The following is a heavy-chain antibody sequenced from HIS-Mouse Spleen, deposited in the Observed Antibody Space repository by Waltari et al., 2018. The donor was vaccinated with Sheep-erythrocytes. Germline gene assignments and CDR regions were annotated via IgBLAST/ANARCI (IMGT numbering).Heavy chain of an antibody. D-gene: IGHD1-26*01. CDR1: GFTFSSYS. J-gene: IGHJ4*02. CDR3: ARVASGATFDY. CDR2: ISSSSSYI. Sequence: EVQLVESGGGLVKPGGSLRLSCAASGFTFSSYSMNWVRQAPGKGLEWVSSISSSSSYIYSADSVKGRFTISRDNAKNSLYLQMNSLRAEDTAVYYCARVASGATFDYWGQGTLVTVSS. V-gene: IGHV3-21*01.